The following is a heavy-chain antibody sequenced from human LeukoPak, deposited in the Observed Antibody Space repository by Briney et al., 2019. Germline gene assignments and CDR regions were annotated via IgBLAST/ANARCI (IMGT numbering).Heavy chain of an antibody. Sequence: PGGSLRLSCAASGFTFSSYGMHWVRQAPGKGLEWVAVISYDGSNKYYADSVKGRFTTSRDNSKNTLYLQMNSLRAEDTAVYYCAKGLGYYYYGMDVWGQGTTVTVSS. CDR1: GFTFSSYG. J-gene: IGHJ6*02. CDR2: ISYDGSNK. V-gene: IGHV3-30*18. CDR3: AKGLGYYYYGMDV.